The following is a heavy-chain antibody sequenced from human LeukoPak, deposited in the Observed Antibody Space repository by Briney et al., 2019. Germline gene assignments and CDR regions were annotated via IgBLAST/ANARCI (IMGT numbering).Heavy chain of an antibody. CDR2: ISGYNGNT. Sequence: ASVKLSRKASGYTFTSYGISWVRQAHGQGLEWMGWISGYNGNTNYSQKLQGRVTMTTDTSTSTAYMPVRRLRSDDTAEYYCARHRLHRLYYDSGGYYHDAFDIWGQGTMVTVSS. V-gene: IGHV1-18*01. D-gene: IGHD3-22*01. CDR1: GYTFTSYG. J-gene: IGHJ3*02. CDR3: ARHRLHRLYYDSGGYYHDAFDI.